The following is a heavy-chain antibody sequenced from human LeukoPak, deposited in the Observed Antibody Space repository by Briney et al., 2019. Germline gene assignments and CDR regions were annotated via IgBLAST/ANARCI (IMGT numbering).Heavy chain of an antibody. J-gene: IGHJ4*02. CDR2: IYYSGSA. CDR1: GGSISSYY. Sequence: SETLSLTCTVSGGSISSYYWSWIRQPPGKGLEWIGYIYYSGSANYNPSLKSRVTFLVDTSKNQFSLKLSSVTAADTAVYYCARRRIAVAATDYWGQGTLVTVSS. D-gene: IGHD6-19*01. CDR3: ARRRIAVAATDY. V-gene: IGHV4-59*08.